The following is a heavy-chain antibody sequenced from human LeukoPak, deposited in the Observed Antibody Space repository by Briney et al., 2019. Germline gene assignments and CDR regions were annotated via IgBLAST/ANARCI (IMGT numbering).Heavy chain of an antibody. J-gene: IGHJ5*02. CDR3: ARHLRLRYFDWSVIGGGWFDP. CDR2: INHSGST. D-gene: IGHD3-9*01. CDR1: GGSFSGYY. V-gene: IGHV4-34*01. Sequence: PSETLSLTCAVYGGSFSGYYWSWIRQPPGKGLEWIGEINHSGSTNYNPSLKSRVTISVDTSKNQFSLKLSSVTAADTAVYYCARHLRLRYFDWSVIGGGWFDPWGQGTLVTVSS.